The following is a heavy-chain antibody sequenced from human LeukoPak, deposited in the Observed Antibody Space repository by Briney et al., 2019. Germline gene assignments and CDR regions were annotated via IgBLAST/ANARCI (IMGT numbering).Heavy chain of an antibody. J-gene: IGHJ4*02. CDR3: AKDLTTYCSGGSCSYNY. Sequence: GGSLRLSCAASGFTFDDYAMHWVRQGPGKGLEWVSAISGSGGSTYYADSVKGRFTISRDNSKNTLYLQMNSLRAEDTAVYYCAKDLTTYCSGGSCSYNYWGQGTLVTVSS. CDR2: ISGSGGST. D-gene: IGHD2-15*01. V-gene: IGHV3-23*01. CDR1: GFTFDDYA.